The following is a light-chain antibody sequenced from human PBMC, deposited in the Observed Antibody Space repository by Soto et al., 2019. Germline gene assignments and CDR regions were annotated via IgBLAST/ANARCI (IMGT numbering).Light chain of an antibody. V-gene: IGKV1-9*01. CDR2: AAS. CDR3: QQRFHSPIT. Sequence: DIHLTQSPSSLSPSLLGIGRSAFLASQVISTSLAWYQVRPGKAPKLLIYAASTLESGVPSRFSADVSGTEFSLTITSLQPEDFATYYCQQRFHSPITFGQGTRLEIK. CDR1: QVISTS. J-gene: IGKJ5*01.